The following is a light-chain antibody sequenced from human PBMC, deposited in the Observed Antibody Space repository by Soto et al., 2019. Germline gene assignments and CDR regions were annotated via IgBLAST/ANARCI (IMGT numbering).Light chain of an antibody. CDR1: QSVSSSY. J-gene: IGKJ1*01. CDR3: QQYGSSPRK. CDR2: GAS. V-gene: IGKV3-20*01. Sequence: EIVLTQSPGTLSLSPGERATLSCRASQSVSSSYLAWYQQKPGQAPRLLIYGASSRATGIPDRVSGSGSGTDFTLTISRMEPEDFAVYYCQQYGSSPRKLGQGTKVDIK.